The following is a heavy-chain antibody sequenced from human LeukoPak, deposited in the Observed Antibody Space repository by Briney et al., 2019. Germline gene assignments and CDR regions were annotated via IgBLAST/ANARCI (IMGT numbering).Heavy chain of an antibody. CDR2: IKEDGSDK. CDR3: ARNHYDSSGYYVY. V-gene: IGHV3-7*01. Sequence: GGSLRLSCVVSGFTFSSYWMSWVRQAPGKGLEWVANIKEDGSDKYYVGSLKGRFTISRDNAKNSLYPQMNSLRAEDTAVYYCARNHYDSSGYYVYWGQGTLVTVSS. CDR1: GFTFSSYW. D-gene: IGHD3-22*01. J-gene: IGHJ4*02.